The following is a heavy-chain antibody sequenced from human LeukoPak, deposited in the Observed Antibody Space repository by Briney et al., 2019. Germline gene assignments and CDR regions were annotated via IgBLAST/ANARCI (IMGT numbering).Heavy chain of an antibody. Sequence: ASVKVSCKASGYTFTGYYMHWVRQAPGQGLEWMGWINPNSGGTNYAQKFQGRVTMTRDTSISTAYMELSRLRSDDTAVYYCARVYSSSWYRFDYWGQGTLVTVSS. CDR2: INPNSGGT. V-gene: IGHV1-2*02. CDR3: ARVYSSSWYRFDY. J-gene: IGHJ4*02. D-gene: IGHD6-13*01. CDR1: GYTFTGYY.